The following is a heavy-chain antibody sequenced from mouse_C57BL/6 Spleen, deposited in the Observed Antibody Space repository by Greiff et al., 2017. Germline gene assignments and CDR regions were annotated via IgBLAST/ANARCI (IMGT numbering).Heavy chain of an antibody. CDR2: ISSGSSTI. V-gene: IGHV5-17*01. Sequence: DVMLVESGGGLVKPGGSLKLSCAASGFTFSDYGMHWVRQAPEKGLEWVAYISSGSSTIYYADTVKGRFTISRDNAKNTLFLQMTSLRSEDTAMYYCASSGYYWFAYWGQGTLVTVSA. CDR1: GFTFSDYG. CDR3: ASSGYYWFAY. J-gene: IGHJ3*01. D-gene: IGHD2-3*01.